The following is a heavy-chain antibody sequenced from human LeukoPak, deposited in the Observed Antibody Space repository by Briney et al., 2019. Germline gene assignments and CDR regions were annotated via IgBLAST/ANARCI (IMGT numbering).Heavy chain of an antibody. CDR3: ARLGIGYSSSWLDY. D-gene: IGHD6-13*01. Sequence: ASVKVSCKASGYTFTSYGISWVRQAPGQGLEWMGWISAYNGNTNYAQKLQGRVTMTTDTSTSTAYMELRRRRAEDTAVYYGARLGIGYSSSWLDYWGQGTLVTVSS. CDR1: GYTFTSYG. CDR2: ISAYNGNT. V-gene: IGHV1-18*01. J-gene: IGHJ4*02.